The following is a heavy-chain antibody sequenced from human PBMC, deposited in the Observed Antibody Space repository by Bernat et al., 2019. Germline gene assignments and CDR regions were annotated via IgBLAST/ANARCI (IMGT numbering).Heavy chain of an antibody. D-gene: IGHD2-8*01. Sequence: EVQLVESGGNLVQPGGSLRLSCAASGFSFSIYSMNWVRQTPGKGLEWLAYITGSSSTIHYADSVKGRFTISRDNAKNSLYLQMNSLRVEDTAVYYCATFNGPLDHWGQGILVTVSS. CDR1: GFSFSIYS. CDR3: ATFNGPLDH. V-gene: IGHV3-48*01. CDR2: ITGSSSTI. J-gene: IGHJ4*02.